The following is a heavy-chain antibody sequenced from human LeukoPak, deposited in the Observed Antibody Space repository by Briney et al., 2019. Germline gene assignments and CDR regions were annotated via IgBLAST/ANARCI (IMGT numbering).Heavy chain of an antibody. CDR3: ARVGGYSYGYRGGFDY. CDR1: GFTLSSYE. CDR2: ISSSGSTI. Sequence: PGGSLRLSCAASGFTLSSYEMNWVRQAPGKGLEGGSYISSSGSTIYYADSVKGRFTISRDNAKNSLYLQMNSLRAEDTAVYYCARVGGYSYGYRGGFDYWGQGTLVTVSS. D-gene: IGHD5-18*01. J-gene: IGHJ4*02. V-gene: IGHV3-48*03.